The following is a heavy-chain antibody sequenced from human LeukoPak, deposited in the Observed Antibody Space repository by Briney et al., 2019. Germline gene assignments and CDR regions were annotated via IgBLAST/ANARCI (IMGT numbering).Heavy chain of an antibody. CDR1: GYTFTGYY. J-gene: IGHJ5*02. V-gene: IGHV1-2*06. Sequence: ASVKVSCKASGYTFTGYYMHWVRQAPGQGLEWMGRINPNSGGTNYAQKFQGRVTMTRDTSISTAYMKLSRLRSDDTAVYYCARVGHTVTSLVGTGHFDPWGQGTLVTVSS. CDR2: INPNSGGT. CDR3: ARVGHTVTSLVGTGHFDP. D-gene: IGHD4-17*01.